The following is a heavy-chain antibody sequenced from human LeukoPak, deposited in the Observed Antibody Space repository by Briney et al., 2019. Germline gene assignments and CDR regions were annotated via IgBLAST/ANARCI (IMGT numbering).Heavy chain of an antibody. Sequence: SETLSLTCAVYGGSFSGYYWSWIRQPPGKGLEWIGEINHSGSTNYNPSLKSRVTISVDTSKNQFSLKLSSVTAADTAVYYCARFTGATIDYWGQGTLVTVSS. D-gene: IGHD1-26*01. J-gene: IGHJ4*02. V-gene: IGHV4-34*01. CDR1: GGSFSGYY. CDR3: ARFTGATIDY. CDR2: INHSGST.